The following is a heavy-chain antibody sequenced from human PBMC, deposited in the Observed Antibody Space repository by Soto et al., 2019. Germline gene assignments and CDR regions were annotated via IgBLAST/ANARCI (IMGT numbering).Heavy chain of an antibody. V-gene: IGHV3-23*01. J-gene: IGHJ2*01. D-gene: IGHD2-15*01. CDR2: IGFSDGGT. CDR1: GFTFSSYA. CDR3: VKDDRILGRRYFDL. Sequence: EQLLESGGGLIQPGGSLRLACAASGFTFSSYAMTWVRQAPGKGLEWVSSIGFSDGGTYYADSVKGRLTISRDNSKNTLFLQMNSLRVEDTAVYYCVKDDRILGRRYFDLWGRGTLVTVSS.